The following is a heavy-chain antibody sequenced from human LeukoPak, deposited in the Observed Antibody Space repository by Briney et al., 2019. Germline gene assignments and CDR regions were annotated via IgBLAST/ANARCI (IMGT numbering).Heavy chain of an antibody. D-gene: IGHD3-16*01. Sequence: GGSMRLSCAASGFTFSDYEMHWVRQVAGRGLEWVSTIGTVGDTYYRDSVKGRFTIPRENANNSLYLQMNSLRGGDTAVYYCARFGPDAFDIWGPGTMDTVSS. CDR1: GFTFSDYE. CDR2: IGTVGDT. V-gene: IGHV3-13*01. J-gene: IGHJ3*02. CDR3: ARFGPDAFDI.